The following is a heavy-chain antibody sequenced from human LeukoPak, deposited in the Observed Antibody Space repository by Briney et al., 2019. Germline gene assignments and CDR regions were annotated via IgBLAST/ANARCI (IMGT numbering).Heavy chain of an antibody. CDR1: GYTFTSYG. Sequence: GASVKVSCKASGYTFTSYGISWVRQAPGQGLEWMGWISAYNGNTNYAQKLQDRVTMTTDTSTSTAYMELRSLRSDDTAVYYCARERRSGYDSADFDYWGQGTLVTVSS. V-gene: IGHV1-18*01. CDR3: ARERRSGYDSADFDY. CDR2: ISAYNGNT. J-gene: IGHJ4*02. D-gene: IGHD5-12*01.